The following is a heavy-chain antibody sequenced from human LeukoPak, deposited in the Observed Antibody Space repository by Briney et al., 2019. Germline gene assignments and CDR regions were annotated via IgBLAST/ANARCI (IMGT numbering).Heavy chain of an antibody. CDR2: ISSSSSYI. Sequence: GGSLRLSCAASGSTFSSYSMNWVRQAPGKGLEWVSSISSSSSYIYYADSVKGRFTISRDNAKNSLYLQMNSLRAEDTAVYYCARDREYYYDSSGNFDYWGQGTLVTVSS. V-gene: IGHV3-21*01. CDR3: ARDREYYYDSSGNFDY. J-gene: IGHJ4*02. CDR1: GSTFSSYS. D-gene: IGHD3-22*01.